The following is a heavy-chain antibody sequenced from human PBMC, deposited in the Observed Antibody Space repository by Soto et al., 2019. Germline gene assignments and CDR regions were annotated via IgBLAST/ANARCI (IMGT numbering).Heavy chain of an antibody. V-gene: IGHV1-69*13. D-gene: IGHD3-10*01. J-gene: IGHJ4*02. CDR3: AREENTYDTGGSPPYFDY. Sequence: SVKVSCKASGGTFSSYAISWVRQAPGQGLEWMGGIIPIFGTANYAQKFQGRVTITADESTSTAYMELSSLRSEDTAVYYCAREENTYDTGGSPPYFDYWGQGTLVTSPQ. CDR1: GGTFSSYA. CDR2: IIPIFGTA.